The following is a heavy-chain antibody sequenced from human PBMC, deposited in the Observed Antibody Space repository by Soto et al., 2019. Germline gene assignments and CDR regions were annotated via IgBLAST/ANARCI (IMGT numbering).Heavy chain of an antibody. CDR3: ARDWLDYYYYCYMDV. CDR2: ISSSGSTI. Sequence: LRLSCAASGFTFSDYYMSWIRQAPGKGLEWVSYISSSGSTIYYADSVKGRFTISRDNAKNSLYLQMNSLRAEDTAVYYCARDWLDYYYYCYMDVWGKGTTVTVSS. J-gene: IGHJ6*03. CDR1: GFTFSDYY. D-gene: IGHD3-9*01. V-gene: IGHV3-11*01.